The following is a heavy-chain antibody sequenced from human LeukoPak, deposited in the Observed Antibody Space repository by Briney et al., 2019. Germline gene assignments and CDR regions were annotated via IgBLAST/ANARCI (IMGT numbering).Heavy chain of an antibody. CDR1: GYSISSGYY. Sequence: SSETLSLTCNVSGYSISSGYYWAWIRQSPGKGLEWIGSIYHSGSTYYNPSLKSRVTMSVDTSKKQFSLNLSPVTTADTAVYYCATTPREYSSTWYYFDYWGQGILVTVSS. CDR3: ATTPREYSSTWYYFDY. V-gene: IGHV4-38-2*02. CDR2: IYHSGST. J-gene: IGHJ4*02. D-gene: IGHD6-13*01.